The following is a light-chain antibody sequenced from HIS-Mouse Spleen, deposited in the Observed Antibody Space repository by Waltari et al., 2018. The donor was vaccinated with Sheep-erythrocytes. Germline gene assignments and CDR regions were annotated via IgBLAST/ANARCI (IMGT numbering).Light chain of an antibody. J-gene: IGLJ2*01. V-gene: IGLV2-23*01. CDR2: EGS. Sequence: QSALTPPASVSGSPGQSITISCTGTSSDVGSYNLVSWYQQHPGKAPQLMIYEGSKRPSGVSNRFSGSKSGNTASLTISGLQAEDEADYYCCSYAGSSTYVVFGGGTKLTVL. CDR1: SSDVGSYNL. CDR3: CSYAGSSTYVV.